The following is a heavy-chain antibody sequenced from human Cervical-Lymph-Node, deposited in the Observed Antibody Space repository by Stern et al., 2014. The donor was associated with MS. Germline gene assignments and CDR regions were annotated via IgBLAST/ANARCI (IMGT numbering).Heavy chain of an antibody. CDR1: GHTTTSYG. V-gene: IGHV1-18*01. J-gene: IGHJ4*02. D-gene: IGHD6-25*01. CDR2: ISAHNGNT. Sequence: VQLVESGAEVKKPGASVKVSCKASGHTTTSYGISWVRQAPGQGLECMGWISAHNGNTNYVQRLQGRVTMTTDTSTSTAYMELRSLRSDDTAIYYCATFIATAGTFNYWGQGTLVTVSS. CDR3: ATFIATAGTFNY.